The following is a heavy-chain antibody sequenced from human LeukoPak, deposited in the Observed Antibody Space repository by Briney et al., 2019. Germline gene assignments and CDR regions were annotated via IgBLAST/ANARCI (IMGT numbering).Heavy chain of an antibody. V-gene: IGHV3-21*01. J-gene: IGHJ3*02. CDR2: ISSSSSYI. Sequence: GGSLRLSCAASGFTFSSYSMNWVRQAPGKGLEWVSSISSSSSYIYYADSVKGRFTISRDNAKNSLYLQMNSLRAEDTAVYYCARTQTNYYDSSGYWHRPRAAGPDAFDIWGQGTMVSVSS. CDR1: GFTFSSYS. CDR3: ARTQTNYYDSSGYWHRPRAAGPDAFDI. D-gene: IGHD3-22*01.